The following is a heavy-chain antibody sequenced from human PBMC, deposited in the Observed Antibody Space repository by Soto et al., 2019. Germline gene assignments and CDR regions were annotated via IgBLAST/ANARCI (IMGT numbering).Heavy chain of an antibody. V-gene: IGHV4-59*01. D-gene: IGHD3-22*01. J-gene: IGHJ4*02. CDR2: IYNSGSS. Sequence: QVQLQESGPGLVKPSETLSLTCTVSGGSISTNYWSWIRQPPGKGLEWIGYIYNSGSSNYNPSLKSRVTISVDTSKNHFSLQLASVNAADTAVYYCARGDSHSSGYLIVGVLTQWGQGTLVTVSS. CDR1: GGSISTNY. CDR3: ARGDSHSSGYLIVGVLTQ.